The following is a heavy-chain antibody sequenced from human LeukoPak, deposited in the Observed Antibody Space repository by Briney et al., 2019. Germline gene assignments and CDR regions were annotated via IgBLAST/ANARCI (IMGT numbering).Heavy chain of an antibody. CDR2: IYPGDSDT. D-gene: IGHD2-2*01. Sequence: GESLKISCKGSGYSFTSYWIGWVRQMPGKGLEWMGIIYPGDSDTRYSPSFQGQVTISADKSTSTAYLQWSSLKASDTAMYYCARHFSSTSCYGYYFDYWGQGTLVTVSS. J-gene: IGHJ4*02. CDR1: GYSFTSYW. CDR3: ARHFSSTSCYGYYFDY. V-gene: IGHV5-51*01.